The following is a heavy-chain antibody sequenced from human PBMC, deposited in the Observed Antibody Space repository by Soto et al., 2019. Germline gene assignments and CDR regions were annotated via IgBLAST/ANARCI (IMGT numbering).Heavy chain of an antibody. CDR1: GFAVSSNY. Sequence: EVQLVESGGDLVQPGGSLRLSCAASGFAVSSNYMTWVRQAPGKGLEWVSVIHSGGDTHYADSVRGRFTISRDNSKNTLNRQMNSLRAEDTAVYYCARSRTGTTYGGMDVWGQGTTVTVSS. V-gene: IGHV3-66*01. J-gene: IGHJ6*02. CDR2: IHSGGDT. CDR3: ARSRTGTTYGGMDV. D-gene: IGHD1-7*01.